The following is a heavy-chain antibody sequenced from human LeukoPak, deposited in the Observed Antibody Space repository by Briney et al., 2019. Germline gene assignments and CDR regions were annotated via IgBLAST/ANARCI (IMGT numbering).Heavy chain of an antibody. V-gene: IGHV1-46*01. D-gene: IGHD2-21*02. Sequence: ASVNVSCKASGYTFTSYYMHWVRQAPGQGLEWMGIINPSGGSTSYAQKFQGRVTMTRDTSTSTVYMELSSLRSEDTAVYYCARDPQPYCGGDCYLTDAFDIWGQGTMVTVSS. CDR1: GYTFTSYY. CDR2: INPSGGST. CDR3: ARDPQPYCGGDCYLTDAFDI. J-gene: IGHJ3*02.